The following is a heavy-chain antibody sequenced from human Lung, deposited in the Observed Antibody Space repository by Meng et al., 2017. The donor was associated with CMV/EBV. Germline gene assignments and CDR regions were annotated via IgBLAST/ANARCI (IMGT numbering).Heavy chain of an antibody. D-gene: IGHD5-24*01. J-gene: IGHJ4*02. CDR3: ARAPEGDGYNSDY. CDR1: GFTFSSYS. V-gene: IGHV3-21*01. CDR2: ISSSSSYI. Sequence: GESXKISCAASGFTFSSYSLNWVRQAPGKGLEWVSSISSSSSYIYYADSVKGRFTISRDNAKNSLYLQLNSLRAEDTAVYYCARAPEGDGYNSDYWGQGTXVTVSS.